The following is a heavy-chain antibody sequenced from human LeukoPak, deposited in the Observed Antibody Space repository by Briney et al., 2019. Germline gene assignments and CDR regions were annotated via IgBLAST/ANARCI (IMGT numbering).Heavy chain of an antibody. CDR2: INEDGSKK. CDR3: ASGGHLDY. Sequence: GGSLRLSCAASGLAFSRFWMSWVRQAPGKGMEWVANINEDGSKKNYVDSVRGRFTISRDNAKDSLYLQMNSLRAEDTAVYYCASGGHLDYWGQGTPVTVSS. V-gene: IGHV3-7*03. CDR1: GLAFSRFW. D-gene: IGHD3-16*01. J-gene: IGHJ4*02.